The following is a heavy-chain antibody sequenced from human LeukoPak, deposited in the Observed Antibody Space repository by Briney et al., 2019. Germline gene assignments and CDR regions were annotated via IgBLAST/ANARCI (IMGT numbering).Heavy chain of an antibody. CDR1: GFTFSNYW. D-gene: IGHD3-16*01. V-gene: IGHV3-7*01. CDR2: IKQDGSEK. CDR3: ARDKSCAR. J-gene: IGHJ4*02. Sequence: GGSLRLSCAASGFTFSNYWTSWVRQAPGKGLEWVASIKQDGSEKYYVDSVKGRFTISRDNAKNSLYLQMNSLRAEDTAVYFCARDKSCARWGQGTLVTVSS.